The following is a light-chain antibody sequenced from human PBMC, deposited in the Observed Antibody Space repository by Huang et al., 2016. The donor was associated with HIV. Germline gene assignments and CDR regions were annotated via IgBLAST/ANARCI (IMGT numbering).Light chain of an antibody. CDR1: QAIRTS. CDR3: QQLHEHPIT. Sequence: AVQLTQFPPSLSASVGDRVTITCRARQAIRTSLAWYQHKPGKAPQLLIAAALNVDSGVSSRCSGGAAGTYFTLIISSLQPEDAATYYCQQLHEHPITFGRGTRLDIK. J-gene: IGKJ5*01. CDR2: AAL. V-gene: IGKV1D-13*01.